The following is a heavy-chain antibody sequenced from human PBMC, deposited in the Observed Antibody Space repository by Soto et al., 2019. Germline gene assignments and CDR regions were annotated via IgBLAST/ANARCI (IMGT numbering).Heavy chain of an antibody. CDR3: ARGDRGGFDL. D-gene: IGHD3-10*01. CDR2: IYYSGST. CDR1: GGSISSYY. V-gene: IGHV4-59*12. Sequence: SETLSLTCTVSGGSISSYYWSWIRQPPGKGLEWIGYIYYSGSTNYNPSLKSRVTISRDNARNTVSLQMSSLRAEDTAIYYCARGDRGGFDLWGHGTMVTVSS. J-gene: IGHJ3*01.